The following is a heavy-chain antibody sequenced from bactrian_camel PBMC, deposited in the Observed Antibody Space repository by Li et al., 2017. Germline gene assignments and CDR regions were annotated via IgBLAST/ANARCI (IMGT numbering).Heavy chain of an antibody. CDR2: IDANDDS. Sequence: HVQLVESGGGSAQTGGSLRLSCVASGRRVASYCLHWFRQAPGKEREEVATIDANDDSTYADSVKGRFTISRDSSKNTIYLQMNSLKPEDTAMYYCAGTSRGGTWYRSQTYNYWGQGTQVTVS. J-gene: IGHJ4*01. CDR3: AGTSRGGTWYRSQTYNY. CDR1: GRRVASYC. V-gene: IGHV3S68*01. D-gene: IGHD6*01.